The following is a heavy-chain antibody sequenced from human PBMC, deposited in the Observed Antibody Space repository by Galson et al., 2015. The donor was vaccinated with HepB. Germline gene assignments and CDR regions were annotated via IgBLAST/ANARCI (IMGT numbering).Heavy chain of an antibody. CDR3: AKNYYGGSGYGFDY. V-gene: IGHV3-23*01. CDR2: ITSSGGRT. Sequence: SLRLSCAASGVTFSSYAMSWVRQAPGKGLECVSRITSSGGRTNYADSVKGRLTISRDNTKNSRYLQMNSLRAEDTAVYYCAKNYYGGSGYGFDYWGQGTLVTVSS. D-gene: IGHD3-22*01. J-gene: IGHJ4*02. CDR1: GVTFSSYA.